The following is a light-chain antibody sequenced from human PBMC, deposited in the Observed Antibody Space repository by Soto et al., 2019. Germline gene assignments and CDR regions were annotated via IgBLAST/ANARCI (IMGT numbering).Light chain of an antibody. CDR1: GSDVGAYKY. CDR3: NSYAGDIIRFV. V-gene: IGLV2-14*01. Sequence: QSVLTQPASVSGSPGQSVTISCTGTGSDVGAYKYVSWYQQHPGKAPKLMIYEVSNRPSGVSNRFSGSKSGNTASLTISGLQADDEADYYCNSYAGDIIRFVFGTGTKVTVL. CDR2: EVS. J-gene: IGLJ1*01.